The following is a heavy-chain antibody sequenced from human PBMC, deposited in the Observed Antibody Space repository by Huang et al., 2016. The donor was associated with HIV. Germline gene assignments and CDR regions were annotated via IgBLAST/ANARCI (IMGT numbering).Heavy chain of an antibody. J-gene: IGHJ4*02. CDR3: AKDNDLYYFDY. Sequence: QVHLVESGGGVVQPGRSLRLSCAASGVTFSGYGMHWVRQAPGKGLEWVAVITFDGKNKYYADSVRGRFTVSRDNSQNTVSLQMNTLRAEDTAVYYCAKDNDLYYFDYWGQGTLVTVSS. D-gene: IGHD1-1*01. CDR2: ITFDGKNK. CDR1: GVTFSGYG. V-gene: IGHV3-30*18.